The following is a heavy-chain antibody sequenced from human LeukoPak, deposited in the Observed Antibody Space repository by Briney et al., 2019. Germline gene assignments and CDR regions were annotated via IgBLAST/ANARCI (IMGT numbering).Heavy chain of an antibody. V-gene: IGHV3-74*01. D-gene: IGHD3-22*01. CDR2: INSDGRST. CDR3: ARNYYDSSAYYYFDY. Sequence: GGSLRLSCAASGFTFSNYDMHWVRQAPGKGLVWVSRINSDGRSTNYADSVKGRFTISRDNSKNTLYLQMNSLRAEDTAVYYCARNYYDSSAYYYFDYWGQGTLVTVSS. CDR1: GFTFSNYD. J-gene: IGHJ4*02.